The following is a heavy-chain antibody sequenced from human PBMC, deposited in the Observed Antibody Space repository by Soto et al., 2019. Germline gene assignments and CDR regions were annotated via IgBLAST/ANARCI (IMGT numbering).Heavy chain of an antibody. J-gene: IGHJ6*02. CDR3: ARERVVVPATIFYDYALDV. Sequence: EVQLVESGGGLVQPGGSLRLSCAASGFSFSDYWMSWVRQAPGKGLEWVANVKQDGSERYYVDSVKGRFTISRDNAKNSLYLQMNSLRAEDTAVYYCARERVVVPATIFYDYALDVCGQGTTVTVSS. CDR1: GFSFSDYW. D-gene: IGHD2-15*01. CDR2: VKQDGSER. V-gene: IGHV3-7*05.